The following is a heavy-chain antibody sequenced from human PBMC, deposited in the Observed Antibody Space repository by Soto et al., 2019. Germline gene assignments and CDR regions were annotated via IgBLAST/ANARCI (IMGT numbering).Heavy chain of an antibody. J-gene: IGHJ6*01. D-gene: IGHD3-3*01. V-gene: IGHV3-53*01. Sequence: PGRCRRPSCAPSGFTLSANYINCVRQPPDKGLGWDSAIYSSGHKFYADSVKGRVTISRDNSKNTVHLHMKSLKAEDTAVYYCATGRGDPNYHSYYGLDVWGQGTTVTVSS. CDR2: IYSSGHK. CDR1: GFTLSANY. CDR3: ATGRGDPNYHSYYGLDV.